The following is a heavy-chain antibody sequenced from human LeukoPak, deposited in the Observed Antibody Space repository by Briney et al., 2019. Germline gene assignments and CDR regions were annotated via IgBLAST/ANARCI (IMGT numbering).Heavy chain of an antibody. D-gene: IGHD5/OR15-5a*01. V-gene: IGHV3-7*01. Sequence: GGSLRLSCAASGFIFSRYWMSWVRQAPGKGLEWVANINQEGSEKYYVDSVKGRFTISRDNAKNPLYLQMNSLRVEDTAVYYCARPFSDLVSSDYWGQGTLVTVSS. CDR3: ARPFSDLVSSDY. CDR2: INQEGSEK. CDR1: GFIFSRYW. J-gene: IGHJ4*02.